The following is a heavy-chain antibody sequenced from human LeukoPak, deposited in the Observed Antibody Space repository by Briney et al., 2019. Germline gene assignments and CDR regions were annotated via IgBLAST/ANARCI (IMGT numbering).Heavy chain of an antibody. V-gene: IGHV1-18*01. D-gene: IGHD6-13*01. J-gene: IGHJ4*02. CDR2: ISTYNGNT. Sequence: ASVKVSCKASGYTFTSYGISWVRQAPGQGLEWMGWISTYNGNTNYAQKLQGRVTITRDTSINTAYMDLTYLSSEDTAVYFCGEPYTSNFYDYWGQGTLITVSS. CDR3: GEPYTSNFYDY. CDR1: GYTFTSYG.